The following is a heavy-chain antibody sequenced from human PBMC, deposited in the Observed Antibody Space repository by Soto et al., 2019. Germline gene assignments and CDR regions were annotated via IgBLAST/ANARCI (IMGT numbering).Heavy chain of an antibody. CDR2: INGATGQT. D-gene: IGHD3-10*01. Sequence: VASVKVSYKASGYTFSTYSMHWVRQAPGHSREWMGWINGATGQTRSSQRFQDSVTITRDTSASTAYMKLSGLRSGDTAVYYCARGKGMAESYYDYGLDIWGQGTTVTVSS. V-gene: IGHV1-3*01. CDR1: GYTFSTYS. CDR3: ARGKGMAESYYDYGLDI. J-gene: IGHJ6*02.